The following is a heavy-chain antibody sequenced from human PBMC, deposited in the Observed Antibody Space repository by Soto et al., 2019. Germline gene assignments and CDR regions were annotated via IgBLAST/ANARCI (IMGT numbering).Heavy chain of an antibody. CDR1: GFTVRSYW. V-gene: IGHV3-7*01. J-gene: IGHJ4*02. Sequence: GGSLRLSCAVSGFTVRSYWTSWVRQAPGKGLEWVASIKEDGSEIYYLHSVRGRFSISRDRAGNALHSTMNYLSAEDAGVYFCARDIGFDDVNWGQGT. CDR3: ARDIGFDDVN. CDR2: IKEDGSEI. D-gene: IGHD2-15*01.